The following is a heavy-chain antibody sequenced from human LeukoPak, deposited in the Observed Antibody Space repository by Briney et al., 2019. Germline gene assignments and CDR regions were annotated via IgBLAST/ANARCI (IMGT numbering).Heavy chain of an antibody. D-gene: IGHD1-26*01. CDR1: GFTFSDYW. V-gene: IGHV3-7*01. J-gene: IGHJ4*02. CDR2: IKQDESEK. Sequence: GGSLGLSCAASGFTFSDYWMSWVRQAPGKGLEWVANIKQDESEKYYVDSVKGRFTISRDNAKNSLYLQMNSLRAEDTAVYYCGRDRGRVGATITWGQGTLVIVSS. CDR3: GRDRGRVGATIT.